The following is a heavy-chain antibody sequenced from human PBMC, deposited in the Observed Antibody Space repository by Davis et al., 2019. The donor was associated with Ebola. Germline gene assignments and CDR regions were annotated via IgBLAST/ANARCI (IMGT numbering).Heavy chain of an antibody. D-gene: IGHD1-26*01. CDR2: INHSGST. CDR3: ARHSGSYGYYFDY. J-gene: IGHJ4*02. Sequence: SETLSLTCAVYGGSFSGYYWSWIRQSPGKGLEWIGEINHSGSTNSNPSLRSRVTISVDTSKNQFSLKLSSVTAADTAVYYCARHSGSYGYYFDYWSQGTLVTVSS. V-gene: IGHV4-34*01. CDR1: GGSFSGYY.